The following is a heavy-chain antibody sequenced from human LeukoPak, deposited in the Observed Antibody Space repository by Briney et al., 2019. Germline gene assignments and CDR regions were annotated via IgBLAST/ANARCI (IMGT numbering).Heavy chain of an antibody. Sequence: GESLKISCKGSGYRFTSYWIGWVGQMPGKGLEWMGNIYTGESDTRYSPSFQGQVTISADKSISTAYLQWSSLKASDTAMYYCARQGPNYYDSSGYIDYWGQGTLVTVSS. J-gene: IGHJ4*02. V-gene: IGHV5-51*01. CDR2: IYTGESDT. CDR1: GYRFTSYW. CDR3: ARQGPNYYDSSGYIDY. D-gene: IGHD3-22*01.